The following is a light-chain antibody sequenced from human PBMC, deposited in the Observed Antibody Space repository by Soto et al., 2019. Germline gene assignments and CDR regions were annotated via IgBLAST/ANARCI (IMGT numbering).Light chain of an antibody. J-gene: IGKJ1*01. V-gene: IGKV1-39*01. CDR1: QRITNR. CDR3: QQGYTTPLT. Sequence: DIQMTQSPSSRTASIGERVTITCRASQRITNRLNWYQHRPGKAPRLLIYAASSLESGVPSRFSGSASGTDFTLTISSLQPEDFATYYCQQGYTTPLTFGQGTKVDIK. CDR2: AAS.